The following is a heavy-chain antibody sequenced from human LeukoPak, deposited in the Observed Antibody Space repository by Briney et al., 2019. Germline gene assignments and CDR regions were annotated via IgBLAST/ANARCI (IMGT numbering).Heavy chain of an antibody. CDR2: ISNNGGYT. CDR3: ARDRYSNYYYYYGMDV. Sequence: PGGSLRLSCAASGFTFSSSAMSWVRQAPGKGLEWVSAISNNGGYTYYADSVQGRFTISRDNSKSTLCLQMNSLRAEDTAVYYCARDRYSNYYYYYGMDVWGQGTTVTVSS. D-gene: IGHD4-11*01. CDR1: GFTFSSSA. V-gene: IGHV3-23*01. J-gene: IGHJ6*02.